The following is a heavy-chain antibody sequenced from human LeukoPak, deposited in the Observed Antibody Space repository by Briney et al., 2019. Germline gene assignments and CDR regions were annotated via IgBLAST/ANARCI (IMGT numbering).Heavy chain of an antibody. CDR2: INDNGADT. CDR3: AKGLRTGVGPYMGYHYYMDV. Sequence: GGSLRLSCAASGFTFSSYAMSWVRQAPGKGLKWVSTINDNGADTYYADSVKGRFTISRDNSYNTVSLQMNSLRDEDTGVYYCAKGLRTGVGPYMGYHYYMDVWGKGATVTVSS. V-gene: IGHV3-23*01. D-gene: IGHD3-16*01. CDR1: GFTFSSYA. J-gene: IGHJ6*03.